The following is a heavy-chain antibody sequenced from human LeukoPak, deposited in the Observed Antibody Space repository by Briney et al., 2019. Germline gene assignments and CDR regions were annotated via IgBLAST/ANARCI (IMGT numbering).Heavy chain of an antibody. Sequence: AGGSLRLSCSASGFTFSSYWMSWVRQAPGKGLEWVANIKQDGSEKYYVDSVKGRFTISRDNAKNSLYLQMNSLRAEDTALYYCTKDMRLLLFGGEFDPWGQGTLVTVSS. D-gene: IGHD3-10*01. CDR1: GFTFSSYW. J-gene: IGHJ5*02. V-gene: IGHV3-7*03. CDR3: TKDMRLLLFGGEFDP. CDR2: IKQDGSEK.